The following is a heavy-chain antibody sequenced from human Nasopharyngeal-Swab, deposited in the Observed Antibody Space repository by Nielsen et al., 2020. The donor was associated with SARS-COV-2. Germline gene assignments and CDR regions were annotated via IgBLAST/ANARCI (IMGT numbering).Heavy chain of an antibody. CDR3: ARLRGSAFYYYYLDV. CDR1: GYSFTTFW. D-gene: IGHD2-15*01. J-gene: IGHJ6*03. Sequence: GESLKISRKGSGYSFTTFWITWVRQMPGKGLEWTGIIYPDDSATRYSPSFQGQVTFSVDKSTSTAYLQWSSLKASDTAMYYCARLRGSAFYYYYLDVWGKGTTVTVAS. V-gene: IGHV5-51*01. CDR2: IYPDDSAT.